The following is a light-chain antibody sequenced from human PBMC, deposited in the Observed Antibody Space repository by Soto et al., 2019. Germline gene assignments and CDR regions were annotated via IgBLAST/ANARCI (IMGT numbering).Light chain of an antibody. V-gene: IGKV3-15*01. CDR2: GVS. CDR1: QSVRSN. J-gene: IGKJ1*01. Sequence: EIVLTQSPGTLSLSPGERATLSCRASQSVRSNLAWYQQKPGQAPRLLIYGVSTRATGIPARFSGSASGTEFTLTISSLQSEDFAVYCCQQYNNWPPTFGQGTKVDI. CDR3: QQYNNWPPT.